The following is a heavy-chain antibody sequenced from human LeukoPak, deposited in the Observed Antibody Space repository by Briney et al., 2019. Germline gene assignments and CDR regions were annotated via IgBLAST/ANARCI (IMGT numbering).Heavy chain of an antibody. J-gene: IGHJ6*03. CDR1: GGSISSGGHY. D-gene: IGHD5-18*01. CDR2: ISHSGST. CDR3: ATVAFSYHSGSSYYYYMDV. V-gene: IGHV4-30-2*01. Sequence: SETLSLTCAVSGGSISSGGHYWSWVRQPPGEGLEWIGYISHSGSTYFNPSLRSRVTISVDRSKNLFSLNLNSVTAADTAIYYCATVAFSYHSGSSYYYYMDVWGRGTTVTVS.